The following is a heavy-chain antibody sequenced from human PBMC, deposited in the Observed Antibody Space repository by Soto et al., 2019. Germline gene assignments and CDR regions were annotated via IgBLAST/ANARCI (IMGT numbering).Heavy chain of an antibody. Sequence: QVQLVQSGAEVKKPGASVKVSCKASGYTFTSYGITWVRQAPGQGLEWMGWISAYNGNTNYAQKLQGRVTMTTDTPTSTAYMELRSLRSDDTAVYYCARVAIFGVVRGAFDIWGQGTMVTVSS. J-gene: IGHJ3*02. D-gene: IGHD3-3*01. CDR3: ARVAIFGVVRGAFDI. CDR1: GYTFTSYG. V-gene: IGHV1-18*01. CDR2: ISAYNGNT.